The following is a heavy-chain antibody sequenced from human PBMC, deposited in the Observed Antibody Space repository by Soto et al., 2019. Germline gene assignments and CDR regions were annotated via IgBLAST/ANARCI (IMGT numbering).Heavy chain of an antibody. J-gene: IGHJ6*02. V-gene: IGHV1-69*06. D-gene: IGHD2-2*02. CDR2: IIPIFGTA. CDR1: GGTFSSYA. CDR3: ARDQDIVVVPAAINYYYYGMDV. Sequence: QVQLVQSGAEVKKPGSSVKVSCKASGGTFSSYAISWVRQAPGQGLEWMGGIIPIFGTANYAQKFQGRVTITADKSTSTADMELSSLRSEETAVYYCARDQDIVVVPAAINYYYYGMDVWGQGTTVTVSS.